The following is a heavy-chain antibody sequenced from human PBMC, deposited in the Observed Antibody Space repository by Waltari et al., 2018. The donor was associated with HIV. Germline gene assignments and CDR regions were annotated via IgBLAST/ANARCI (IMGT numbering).Heavy chain of an antibody. J-gene: IGHJ4*02. V-gene: IGHV3-21*01. Sequence: VLLVESGGGLVKPGGSLRLSCVASGFTLPRCSMTWVRQAPGKGLEWVASISGIGTYTYYADSLKGRLIISRDDAANSLYLQMNSLRAEDTAVYYCARFGAGAGNYFFDYWGQGTLVTVSS. CDR2: ISGIGTYT. CDR3: ARFGAGAGNYFFDY. CDR1: GFTLPRCS. D-gene: IGHD3-16*01.